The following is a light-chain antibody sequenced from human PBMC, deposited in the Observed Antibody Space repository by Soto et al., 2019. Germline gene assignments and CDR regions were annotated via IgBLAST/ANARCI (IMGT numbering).Light chain of an antibody. V-gene: IGKV3-15*01. CDR2: FAS. CDR3: QQYNAWPLT. CDR1: QSVSNN. J-gene: IGKJ4*01. Sequence: EIVLTQSPATLSVSPGERAPLSCRASQSVSNNLAWYQQKPGQPPRLLIYFASTRATGVPARFSGSGSGTELTLTISSLQSEDSAVYYCQQYNAWPLTFGGGTKVETK.